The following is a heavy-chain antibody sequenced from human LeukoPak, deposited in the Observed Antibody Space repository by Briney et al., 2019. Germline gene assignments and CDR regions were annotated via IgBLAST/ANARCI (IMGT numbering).Heavy chain of an antibody. D-gene: IGHD5-18*01. CDR1: GFTFSSYA. V-gene: IGHV3-30*04. Sequence: GGSLRLSCAASGFTFSSYAMHWVRQAPGKGLEWGAVISYDGSNKYYADSVKGRFTISRDNSKNTLYLQMNSLRAEDTAVYYCARVGYVDTAMVFDYWGQGTLVTVSS. J-gene: IGHJ4*02. CDR3: ARVGYVDTAMVFDY. CDR2: ISYDGSNK.